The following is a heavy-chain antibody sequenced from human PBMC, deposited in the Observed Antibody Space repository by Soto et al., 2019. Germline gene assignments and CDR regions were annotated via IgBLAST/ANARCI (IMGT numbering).Heavy chain of an antibody. D-gene: IGHD3-10*01. CDR2: IYHSGTT. CDR1: GGSISSSKW. CDR3: ATRFDGFGSYEY. Sequence: QVQLQESGPGLVRPSGPLSLTCAVSGGSISSSKWWTWVRQPPGKGLEWIGEIYHSGTTNYIPSLKSRATISVDRSTNHFSLELTSVTAADTAVYYCATRFDGFGSYEYWGQGTLVTVSS. J-gene: IGHJ4*02. V-gene: IGHV4-4*02.